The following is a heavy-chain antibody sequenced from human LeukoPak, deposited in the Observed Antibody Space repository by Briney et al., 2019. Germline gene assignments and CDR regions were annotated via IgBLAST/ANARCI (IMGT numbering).Heavy chain of an antibody. Sequence: GGSLRLSCTASGFTFSSYSMSWVRQAPGKGLEWVSSISSSGGNTYYPDSMKGRFTISRDNSKNTMYLQMNSLRAEDMAVYYCARDLRSCLDVWGKGTTVTVSS. V-gene: IGHV3-23*01. J-gene: IGHJ6*04. CDR1: GFTFSSYS. CDR3: ARDLRSCLDV. CDR2: ISSSGGNT. D-gene: IGHD5/OR15-5a*01.